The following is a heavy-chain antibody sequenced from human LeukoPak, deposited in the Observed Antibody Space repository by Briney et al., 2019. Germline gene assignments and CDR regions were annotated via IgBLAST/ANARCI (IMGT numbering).Heavy chain of an antibody. CDR2: IRYDGSNK. V-gene: IGHV3-30*02. Sequence: GGSLRLSCAASGFTFSSYGMHWVRQAPGKGLEWVAFIRYDGSNKYYADSVKGRFTISRDNSKNTLYLQMNSLRAEDTAVYYCAKDPDFYGGNSGYFDYWGQGTLVTISS. CDR3: AKDPDFYGGNSGYFDY. D-gene: IGHD4-23*01. J-gene: IGHJ4*02. CDR1: GFTFSSYG.